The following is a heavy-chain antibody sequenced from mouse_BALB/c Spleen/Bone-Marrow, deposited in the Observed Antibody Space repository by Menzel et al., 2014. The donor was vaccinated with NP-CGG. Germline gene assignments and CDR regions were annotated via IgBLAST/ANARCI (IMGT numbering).Heavy chain of an antibody. Sequence: QVHLQQPGAELAKPGASVKMSCKASGYTFTNYWMHWVKQRPGQGLEWIGYIDPNIGYTEYNQKFKDKATLTADKSSNTAYMQLSSLTSEDSAVYYCARPKWDVSYWYFDVWGAGTTVTVSS. CDR2: IDPNIGYT. J-gene: IGHJ1*01. V-gene: IGHV1-7*01. D-gene: IGHD4-1*01. CDR3: ARPKWDVSYWYFDV. CDR1: GYTFTNYW.